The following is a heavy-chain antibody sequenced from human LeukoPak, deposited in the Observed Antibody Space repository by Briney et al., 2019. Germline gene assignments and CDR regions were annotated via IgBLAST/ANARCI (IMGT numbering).Heavy chain of an antibody. Sequence: GGSLRLSCAASGFTFSRYSMNWVRQATGKGLEWVANIKQDGSEKYYVDSVKGRFTISRDNAKNSLYLQMNSLRAEDTTVYYCARRLRYFVWLLTRGAFDIWGQGTMVTVSS. V-gene: IGHV3-7*01. CDR2: IKQDGSEK. D-gene: IGHD3-9*01. J-gene: IGHJ3*02. CDR1: GFTFSRYS. CDR3: ARRLRYFVWLLTRGAFDI.